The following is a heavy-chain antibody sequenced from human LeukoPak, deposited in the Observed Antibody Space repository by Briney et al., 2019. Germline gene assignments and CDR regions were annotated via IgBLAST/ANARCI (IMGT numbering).Heavy chain of an antibody. V-gene: IGHV3-48*01. CDR2: ISSSSSTI. Sequence: GGSLRLSCAASGFTMSHYGVSWVRQAPGKGLEWVSYISSSSSTIYYADSVKGRFTISRDNAKNSLYLQMNSLRAEDTAVYYCAKTRPLDSSSWSHGDYWGQGTLVTVSS. CDR1: GFTMSHYG. CDR3: AKTRPLDSSSWSHGDY. J-gene: IGHJ4*02. D-gene: IGHD6-13*01.